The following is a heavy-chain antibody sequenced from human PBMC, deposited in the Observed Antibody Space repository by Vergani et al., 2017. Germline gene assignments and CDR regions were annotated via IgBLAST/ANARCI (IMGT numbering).Heavy chain of an antibody. CDR3: AKEGFVAAAGKGF. Sequence: EVQLLESGGGLVQPGGSLRLSCAASGFTFDDYTMHWVRQAPGKGLEWVSLISWDGGSTYYADSVKGRFTISRDNSKNTLYLQMNSLRAEDTAVYYCAKEGFVAAAGKGFWGQGTLVTVSS. J-gene: IGHJ4*02. CDR2: ISWDGGST. V-gene: IGHV3-43*01. CDR1: GFTFDDYT. D-gene: IGHD6-13*01.